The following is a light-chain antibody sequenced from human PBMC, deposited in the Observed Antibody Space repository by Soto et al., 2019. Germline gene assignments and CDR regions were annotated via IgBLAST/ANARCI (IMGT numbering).Light chain of an antibody. CDR2: GAS. V-gene: IGKV3-20*01. CDR3: QQYGTSRWT. CDR1: QSVSSIY. J-gene: IGKJ1*01. Sequence: EIVLTQSPGTLSLSPGERATLSCRASQSVSSIYLAWYQQKPGEAPRLLIYGASSRATGIPDRFSGSGSGTDFTLTISRLEPADFAVYCCQQYGTSRWTFGQGTKVEI.